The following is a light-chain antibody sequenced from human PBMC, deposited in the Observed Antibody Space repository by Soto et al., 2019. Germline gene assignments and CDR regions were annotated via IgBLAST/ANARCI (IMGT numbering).Light chain of an antibody. CDR2: GNR. Sequence: QSVLTQPPSVSGAPGQRVTISCTGNSSNLGAGYDVHWYQQLPGAVPKLVIFGNRNRPSGVPERFSGSKSGTSASLAITGLQAEDEADYNCQAYDYSVTASLFGGGPKPTV. CDR1: SSNLGAGYD. J-gene: IGLJ3*02. V-gene: IGLV1-40*01. CDR3: QAYDYSVTASL.